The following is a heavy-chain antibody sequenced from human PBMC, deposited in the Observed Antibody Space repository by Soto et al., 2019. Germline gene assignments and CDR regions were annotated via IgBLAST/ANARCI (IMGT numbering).Heavy chain of an antibody. CDR3: ARTYYYDSSGVRWFDP. V-gene: IGHV1-18*01. D-gene: IGHD3-22*01. J-gene: IGHJ5*02. CDR1: GYTFTSYG. CDR2: ISAYNGNT. Sequence: ASVKVSCKASGYTFTSYGISWVRQAPGQGLEWMGWISAYNGNTNYAQKLQGRVTMTTDTSASTAYMELSSLRPEDTAVYYCARTYYYDSSGVRWFDPWGQGTLVTVSS.